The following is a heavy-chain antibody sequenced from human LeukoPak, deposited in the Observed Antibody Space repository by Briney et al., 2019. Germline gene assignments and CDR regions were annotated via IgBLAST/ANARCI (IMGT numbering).Heavy chain of an antibody. CDR2: INANSGGT. Sequence: ASVKVSCKASGYTFSGYYMHWVRQAPAQGLEWMGWINANSGGTNYAQKFQGRVTMTRDTSISTAYMELSRLRSDDTAVYYCARGRERDYYDSSGYTSLAAFDIWGQGTMVTVSS. CDR1: GYTFSGYY. D-gene: IGHD3-22*01. J-gene: IGHJ3*02. V-gene: IGHV1-2*02. CDR3: ARGRERDYYDSSGYTSLAAFDI.